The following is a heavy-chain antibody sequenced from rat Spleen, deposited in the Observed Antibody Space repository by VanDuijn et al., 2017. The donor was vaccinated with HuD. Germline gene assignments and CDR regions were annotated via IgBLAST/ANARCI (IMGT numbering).Heavy chain of an antibody. CDR1: GLSLTSNS. Sequence: QVQLKESGPGLVQPSQTLSLTCTVSGLSLTSNSVSWIRQPPGKGLEWMGGIWGDGSTDYNSALKSRLSISRDTSKSQVFLKMNSLQTDDTAIYFCTRGPMYTTDYYYFDYWGQGVMVTVSS. D-gene: IGHD1-6*01. CDR2: IWGDGST. V-gene: IGHV2-47*01. J-gene: IGHJ2*01. CDR3: TRGPMYTTDYYYFDY.